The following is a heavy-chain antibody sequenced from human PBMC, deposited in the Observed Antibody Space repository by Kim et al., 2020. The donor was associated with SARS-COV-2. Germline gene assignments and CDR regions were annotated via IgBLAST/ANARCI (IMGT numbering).Heavy chain of an antibody. Sequence: ASVKVSCKASGYTFSNYGISWLRQAPGQGLEWMAWINAYNGNTNHAQRFQGRVTMTTDSSTSTAYMELRSLTFDDTAVYYCARDPPEKWLPDYWGQGTLLTVSA. CDR2: INAYNGNT. CDR1: GYTFSNYG. V-gene: IGHV1-18*01. D-gene: IGHD6-19*01. J-gene: IGHJ4*02. CDR3: ARDPPEKWLPDY.